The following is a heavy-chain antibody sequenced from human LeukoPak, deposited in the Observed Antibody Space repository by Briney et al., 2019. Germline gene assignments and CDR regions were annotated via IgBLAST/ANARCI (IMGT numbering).Heavy chain of an antibody. CDR3: ARGGIVVVPAFGFDY. CDR2: INHSGST. J-gene: IGHJ4*02. D-gene: IGHD2-2*01. V-gene: IGHV4-34*01. CDR1: GGSFSGYY. Sequence: SETLSLTCAVYGGSFSGYYWSWIRQPPGKGLEWIGEINHSGSTNYNPSLKSRVTISVDTSKNQFSLKLSSVTAADTAVYYCARGGIVVVPAFGFDYWGQGTLVTVSS.